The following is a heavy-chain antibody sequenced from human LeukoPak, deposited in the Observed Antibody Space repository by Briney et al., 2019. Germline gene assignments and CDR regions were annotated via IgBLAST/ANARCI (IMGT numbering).Heavy chain of an antibody. CDR2: IYYSGST. CDR1: GGSISSSSYY. V-gene: IGHV4-39*01. CDR3: ARPLDYGDPLFDY. D-gene: IGHD4-17*01. Sequence: SETLSLTCTVSGGSISSSSYYWGWIRQPPGKGLEWIGSIYYSGSTYYNPSLKSPFTISVDTSKNQFSLKLSSVTAADTAVYYCARPLDYGDPLFDYWGQGTLVTVSS. J-gene: IGHJ4*02.